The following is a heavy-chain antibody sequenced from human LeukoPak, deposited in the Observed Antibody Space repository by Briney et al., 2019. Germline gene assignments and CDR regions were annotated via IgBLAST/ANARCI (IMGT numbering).Heavy chain of an antibody. Sequence: PGGSLRLSCEASGFSFTNTWMSWVRQAPGKGLEWVSIISSAGTTYYADSVKGRFTISRDNSKNTVYLQVNSLRDEDTAVYYCARDLEAANTYYFDYWGQGTMVTVSS. J-gene: IGHJ4*02. V-gene: IGHV3-66*01. CDR2: ISSAGTT. D-gene: IGHD6-13*01. CDR3: ARDLEAANTYYFDY. CDR1: GFSFTNTW.